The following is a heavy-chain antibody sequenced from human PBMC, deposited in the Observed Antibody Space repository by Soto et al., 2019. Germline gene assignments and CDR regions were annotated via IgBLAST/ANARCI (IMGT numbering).Heavy chain of an antibody. V-gene: IGHV4-30-2*01. J-gene: IGHJ4*02. CDR3: ARLILGDIVVVPAAPRWAFDY. CDR2: IYHSGST. Sequence: SETLSLTCAVSGGSISSGGYSWSWIRQPPXKGLEWIGYIYHSGSTYYNPSLKSRVTISVDRSKNQFSLKLSSVTAADMAVYYCARLILGDIVVVPAAPRWAFDYWGQGTLVTVSS. D-gene: IGHD2-2*01. CDR1: GGSISSGGYS.